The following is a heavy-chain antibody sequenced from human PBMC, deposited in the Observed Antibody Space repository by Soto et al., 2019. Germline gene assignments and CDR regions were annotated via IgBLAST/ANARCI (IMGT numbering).Heavy chain of an antibody. J-gene: IGHJ4*02. CDR2: IYYSGST. V-gene: IGHV4-39*01. D-gene: IGHD3-16*01. CDR3: ARHYEGSPFDY. CDR1: GGSISSSSYY. Sequence: PSETLSLTCTVSGGSISSSSYYWGWIRQPPGKGLEWIGSIYYSGSTYYNPSLKSRVTISVDTSKNQFSLKLSSVTAADTAVYYCARHYEGSPFDYWGQGTLVTVSS.